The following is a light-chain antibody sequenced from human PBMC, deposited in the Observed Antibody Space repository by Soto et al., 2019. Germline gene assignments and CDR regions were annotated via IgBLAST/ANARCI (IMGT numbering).Light chain of an antibody. J-gene: IGKJ1*01. Sequence: DIQMTQSPSSVSASIGDRVTITCRASQGISSWLAWYQQKPGESPKLLIYAASSLQSGVPSRFSGSGSERDVTLTISSLQPEDCATYYCQQANNYPPTFGQGTKVEI. CDR2: AAS. CDR1: QGISSW. V-gene: IGKV1-12*01. CDR3: QQANNYPPT.